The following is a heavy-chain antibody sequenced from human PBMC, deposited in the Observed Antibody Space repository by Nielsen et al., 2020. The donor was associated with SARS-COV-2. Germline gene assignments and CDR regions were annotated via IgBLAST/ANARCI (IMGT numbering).Heavy chain of an antibody. CDR3: TREVSDFWSGYYADY. D-gene: IGHD3-3*01. Sequence: GESLKISCTASGFTFSDYAMSWFRQAPGKGLEWVGFIRSKAYGGTTEYAASVKGRFTISRDDSKSIAYLQMNSLKTEDTAVYYCTREVSDFWSGYYADYWGQGTLVTVSS. CDR2: IRSKAYGGTT. CDR1: GFTFSDYA. J-gene: IGHJ4*02. V-gene: IGHV3-49*03.